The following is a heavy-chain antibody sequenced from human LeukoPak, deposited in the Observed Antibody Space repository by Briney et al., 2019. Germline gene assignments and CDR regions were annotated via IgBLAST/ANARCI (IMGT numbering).Heavy chain of an antibody. CDR1: GYTFTGYY. CDR3: AHVPAADDYYFDY. D-gene: IGHD2-2*01. CDR2: INPNSGVT. J-gene: IGHJ4*02. Sequence: ASVKVSCKASGYTFTGYYMHWVRQAPGQGLEWMGWINPNSGVTNYAQKFQGRVTMTRDTSISTAYMELSRLRSDDTAVYYCAHVPAADDYYFDYWGQGTLVTVSS. V-gene: IGHV1-2*02.